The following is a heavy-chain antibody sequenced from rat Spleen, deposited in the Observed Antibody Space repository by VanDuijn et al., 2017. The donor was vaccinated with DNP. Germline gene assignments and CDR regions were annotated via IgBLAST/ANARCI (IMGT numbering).Heavy chain of an antibody. CDR2: ISTSGGST. Sequence: EVQLVESGGGLVQPGRSLKLSCAASGFTFSNYDMAWVRQAPTKGLEWVASISTSGGSTYYRDSVKGRFTFSRDNAKSTLYLQMDSLWSEDTATYYCARQNTIAAMDYFDYWGQGVMVTVSS. J-gene: IGHJ2*01. D-gene: IGHD1-2*01. CDR3: ARQNTIAAMDYFDY. CDR1: GFTFSNYD. V-gene: IGHV5-25*01.